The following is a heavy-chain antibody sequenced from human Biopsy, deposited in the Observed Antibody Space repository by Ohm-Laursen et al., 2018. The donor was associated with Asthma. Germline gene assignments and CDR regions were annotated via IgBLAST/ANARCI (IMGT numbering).Heavy chain of an antibody. CDR1: GFAVSRDH. CDR2: IYSGGTS. V-gene: IGHV3-53*01. J-gene: IGHJ4*02. CDR3: ARGDSSNWSHYYFDN. D-gene: IGHD3-22*01. Sequence: GSLRLSCAASGFAVSRDHMFWVRQAPGKGLEWVSVIYSGGTSHTADFVRGRFTISRDYSKNTLYLQMHSLRAEDTAVYYCARGDSSNWSHYYFDNWGQGTLVTVSS.